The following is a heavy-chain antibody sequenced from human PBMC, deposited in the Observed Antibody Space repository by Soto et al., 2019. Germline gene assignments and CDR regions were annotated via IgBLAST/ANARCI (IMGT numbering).Heavy chain of an antibody. CDR2: MSGSSSTT. D-gene: IGHD1-7*01. CDR1: GLTFSNYA. CDR3: AKNQERELPRVIDF. V-gene: IGHV3-23*01. Sequence: GGSLRLSCATSGLTFSNYAMSWVRQAPGGGLEWVSSMSGSSSTTYYADSVRGRFTISRDRSKNTLYLQMSSLRAEDTALYYCAKNQERELPRVIDFWGQGTLVTV. J-gene: IGHJ4*02.